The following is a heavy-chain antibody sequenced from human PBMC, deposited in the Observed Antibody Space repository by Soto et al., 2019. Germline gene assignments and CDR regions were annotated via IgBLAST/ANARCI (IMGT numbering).Heavy chain of an antibody. J-gene: IGHJ5*02. Sequence: PSETLSLTCTVSGGSISSYYWSWIRQPPGKGLEWIGYIYYSGSTNYNPSLKSRVTISVDTSKNQFSLKLSSVTAADTAVYYCARYYDFWSGYPWFDPWGQGTLVTVPQ. CDR1: GGSISSYY. D-gene: IGHD3-3*01. V-gene: IGHV4-59*01. CDR2: IYYSGST. CDR3: ARYYDFWSGYPWFDP.